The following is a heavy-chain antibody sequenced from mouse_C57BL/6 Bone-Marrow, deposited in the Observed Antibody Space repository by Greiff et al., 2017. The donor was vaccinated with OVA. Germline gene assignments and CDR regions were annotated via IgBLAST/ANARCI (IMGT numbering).Heavy chain of an antibody. J-gene: IGHJ3*01. CDR3: ARDPPYYYGSSYGFAY. CDR2: ISYSGST. D-gene: IGHD1-1*01. V-gene: IGHV3-1*01. Sequence: EVKLVESGPGMVKPSQSLSLTCTLTGYSITSGYDWHWIRHFPGNKLEWMGYISYSGSTNYNPSLKSRISITHDTSKNHFFLKLNSVTTEDTATYYCARDPPYYYGSSYGFAYWGQGTLVTVSA. CDR1: GYSITSGYD.